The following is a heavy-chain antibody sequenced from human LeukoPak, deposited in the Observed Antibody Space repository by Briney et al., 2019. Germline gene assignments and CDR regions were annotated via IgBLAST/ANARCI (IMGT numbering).Heavy chain of an antibody. Sequence: SETLSLTCTVSGGSISSGDYYWSWIRQPPGKGLEWIGYIYYSGSTYYNPSLKSRVTISVDTSKNQFSLKLSSVTAVDTAVYYCARAGSYYGSGSYSWFDPWGQGTLVTVSS. CDR2: IYYSGST. V-gene: IGHV4-30-4*01. D-gene: IGHD3-10*01. CDR1: GGSISSGDYY. CDR3: ARAGSYYGSGSYSWFDP. J-gene: IGHJ5*02.